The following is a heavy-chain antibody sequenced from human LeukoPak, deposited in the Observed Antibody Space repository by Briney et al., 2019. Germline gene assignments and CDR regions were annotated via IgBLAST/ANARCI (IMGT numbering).Heavy chain of an antibody. CDR2: IDKGGST. D-gene: IGHD2-2*01. Sequence: SETLSLTCTVSGGSISNFYWSWIRQPPGKGLGWIGYIDKGGSTNFNPSLKSRGTISVDTSKNQYSLKLSSVTAADTAVYYCARVVVVVPAARVFFDYWGQGTLVTV. CDR3: ARVVVVVPAARVFFDY. V-gene: IGHV4-59*12. CDR1: GGSISNFY. J-gene: IGHJ4*02.